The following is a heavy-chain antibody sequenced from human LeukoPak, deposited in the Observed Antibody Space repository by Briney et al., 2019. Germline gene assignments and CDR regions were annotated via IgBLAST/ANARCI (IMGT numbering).Heavy chain of an antibody. CDR3: AKGGAATMRDGYNYYYYYMEV. CDR2: ISGSGGHT. J-gene: IGHJ6*03. V-gene: IGHV3-23*01. CDR1: GITFSSHA. Sequence: GGSLRLSCAASGITFSSHAMSWVRQAPGKGLEWVSLISGSGGHTYYGDSVKGRFTISRDNSTNRLYLQMNTLRPEDTAVYYCAKGGAATMRDGYNYYYYYMEVWGRGTTVTVSS. D-gene: IGHD5-24*01.